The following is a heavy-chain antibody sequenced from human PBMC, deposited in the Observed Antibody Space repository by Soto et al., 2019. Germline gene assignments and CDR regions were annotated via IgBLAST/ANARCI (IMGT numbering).Heavy chain of an antibody. CDR2: IYYSGST. Sequence: SETLSLTCTVSGGSVNGGSYYWSWIRQPPGKGLEWIGYIYYSGSTDYNPSLKSRLTISVDTSKNQFSLKLSSVTAADTAVYYCARDRGSDIVNWGQGTLVTVSS. V-gene: IGHV4-61*01. J-gene: IGHJ4*02. D-gene: IGHD1-26*01. CDR3: ARDRGSDIVN. CDR1: GGSVNGGSYY.